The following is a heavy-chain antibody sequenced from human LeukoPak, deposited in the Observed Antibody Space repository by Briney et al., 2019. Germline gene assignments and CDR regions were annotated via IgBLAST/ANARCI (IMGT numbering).Heavy chain of an antibody. V-gene: IGHV4-34*08. CDR2: INHSGST. D-gene: IGHD3-10*01. J-gene: IGHJ6*04. CDR1: GFIFSNYA. CDR3: AKTRGKDGMDV. Sequence: GSLRLSCAASGFIFSNYAMYWIRQPPGKGLEWIGEINHSGSTNYNPSLKSRVTISVDASKNQFSLKLSSVTAADTAVYFCAKTRGKDGMDVWVKGTTVTVSS.